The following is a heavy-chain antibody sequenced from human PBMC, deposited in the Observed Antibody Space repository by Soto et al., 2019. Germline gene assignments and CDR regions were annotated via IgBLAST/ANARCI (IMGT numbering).Heavy chain of an antibody. CDR1: GFTFSSYG. D-gene: IGHD6-19*01. Sequence: QVQLVESGGGVVQPGRSLRLSCAASGFTFSSYGMHWVRQAPGKGLEWVAVIWYDGSNKYYADSVKGRFTISRDNSKNTLYLQMNSLRAEDTAVYYCAREESRVAVAGTFDYWGQGTLVTVSS. J-gene: IGHJ4*02. V-gene: IGHV3-33*01. CDR2: IWYDGSNK. CDR3: AREESRVAVAGTFDY.